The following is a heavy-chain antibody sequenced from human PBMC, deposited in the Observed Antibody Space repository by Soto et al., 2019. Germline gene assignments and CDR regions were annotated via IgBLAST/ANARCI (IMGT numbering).Heavy chain of an antibody. J-gene: IGHJ6*02. CDR3: ARQNAYGYYYYGMDV. CDR1: GYSFTTYW. Sequence: GESLKISCKGSGYSFTTYWICWVRQMPVKGLEWMGIIYPGDSDTRYSPSFQGQVTISADKSISTAYLQWSSLKASDTAMYYCARQNAYGYYYYGMDVWGQGTTLTISS. D-gene: IGHD4-17*01. V-gene: IGHV5-51*01. CDR2: IYPGDSDT.